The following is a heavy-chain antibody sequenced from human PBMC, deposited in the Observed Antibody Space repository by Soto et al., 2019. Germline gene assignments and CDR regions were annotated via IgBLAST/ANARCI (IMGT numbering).Heavy chain of an antibody. D-gene: IGHD1-26*01. CDR2: IYYSGST. CDR1: GGSISSYY. Sequence: SETLSLTCTVSGGSISSYYWSWIRQPPGKGLEWIGYIYYSGSTNYNPSLKSRVTISRDNSRNTVFLQMSSLRADDTAVYYCAVGGNSGKCFDYWGQGALVTVSS. CDR3: AVGGNSGKCFDY. J-gene: IGHJ4*02. V-gene: IGHV4-59*08.